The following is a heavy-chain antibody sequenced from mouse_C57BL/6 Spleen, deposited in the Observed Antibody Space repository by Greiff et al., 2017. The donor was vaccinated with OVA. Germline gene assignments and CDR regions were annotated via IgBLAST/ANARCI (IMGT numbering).Heavy chain of an antibody. Sequence: QVQLQQPGTELVKPGASVKLSCKASGYTFTSYWMHWVKQRPGQGLEWIGNINPSNGGTKYNEKFKSKATLTVDKSSSTAYMQLSSLTSKDAAVYYCEREEDGNYAAWFAYWGQGTLVTVSA. D-gene: IGHD2-1*01. CDR2: INPSNGGT. CDR3: EREEDGNYAAWFAY. CDR1: GYTFTSYW. V-gene: IGHV1-53*01. J-gene: IGHJ3*01.